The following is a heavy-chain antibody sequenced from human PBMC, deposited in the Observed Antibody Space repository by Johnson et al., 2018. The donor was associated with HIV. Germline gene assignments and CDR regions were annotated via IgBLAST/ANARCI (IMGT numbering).Heavy chain of an antibody. Sequence: QVQLVESGGGLVKPGGSLRLSCAASGFTFSDYYMSWIRQAPGKGLEWVSYISSSGSTIYYADSVKGRFTISRDNAKNSLYLQMNSLGAEDTAVYYCAREGFVVLPAAMRLFAFDIWGQGTMVTVSS. J-gene: IGHJ3*02. CDR2: ISSSGSTI. D-gene: IGHD2-2*01. V-gene: IGHV3-11*04. CDR3: AREGFVVLPAAMRLFAFDI. CDR1: GFTFSDYY.